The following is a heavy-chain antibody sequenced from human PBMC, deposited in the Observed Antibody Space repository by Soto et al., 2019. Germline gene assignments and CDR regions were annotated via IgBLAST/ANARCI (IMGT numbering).Heavy chain of an antibody. J-gene: IGHJ6*02. D-gene: IGHD3-3*01. CDR1: GGSISSYY. CDR2: IYYSGST. Sequence: SSETLSLTCTVSGGSISSYYWSWIRQPPGKGLEWIGYIYYSGSTNYNPSLKSRVTISVDTSKNQFSLKLSSVTAADTAVYYCARGYDFWSGYYYYGMDVWGQGTTVTVSS. V-gene: IGHV4-59*08. CDR3: ARGYDFWSGYYYYGMDV.